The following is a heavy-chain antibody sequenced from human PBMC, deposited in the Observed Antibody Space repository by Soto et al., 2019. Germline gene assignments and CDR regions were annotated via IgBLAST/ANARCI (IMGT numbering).Heavy chain of an antibody. CDR3: ARSSPLKKSRYYYYGMDV. Sequence: GGSLRLSCAASGFTFSDYYMSWIRQAPGKGLEWVSYISSSGSTLYYADSVKGRFTISRDNAKNSLYLQMNSLRAEDTAVYYCARSSPLKKSRYYYYGMDVWGQETTVTVSS. CDR2: ISSSGSTL. J-gene: IGHJ6*02. CDR1: GFTFSDYY. V-gene: IGHV3-11*01.